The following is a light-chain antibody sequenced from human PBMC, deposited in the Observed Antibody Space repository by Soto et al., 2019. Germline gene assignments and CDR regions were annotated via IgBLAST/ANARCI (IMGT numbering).Light chain of an antibody. V-gene: IGLV2-14*01. J-gene: IGLJ3*02. CDR3: SSHTSSNTRV. CDR2: EVS. Sequence: QSALTQPASVSGSPGQSITISCTGTSSDVGGYNYVSWYQQHAGKAPKLMIYEVSNRPSGVSNRFSGSKSGNTASLTISGLQAEDEADYYCSSHTSSNTRVFGGGTKLTVL. CDR1: SSDVGGYNY.